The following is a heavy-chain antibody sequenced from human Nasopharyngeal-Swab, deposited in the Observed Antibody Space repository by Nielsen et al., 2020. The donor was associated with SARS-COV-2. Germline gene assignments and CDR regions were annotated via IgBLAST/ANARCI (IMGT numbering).Heavy chain of an antibody. D-gene: IGHD3-22*01. CDR3: ARDKGYDSGGYYYGPDYFDY. J-gene: IGHJ4*02. Sequence: GESLKISCAASGFTFSSYGMHWVRQAPGKGLEWVAVISYDGSNKYYADSVKGRFTISRDNSKNTLFLQMNSLRAEDTVVYYCARDKGYDSGGYYYGPDYFDYWGQGTLVTVSS. CDR2: ISYDGSNK. V-gene: IGHV3-30*03. CDR1: GFTFSSYG.